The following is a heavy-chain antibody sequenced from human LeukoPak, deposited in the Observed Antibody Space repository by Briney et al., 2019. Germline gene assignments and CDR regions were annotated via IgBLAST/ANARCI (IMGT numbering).Heavy chain of an antibody. Sequence: PSETLSLTCTVSGGSISSGGYYWSWIRQHPGKGLEWIGYIYYSGSAYYNPSLKSRVTISVDTSKNQFSLKLSSVTAADTAVYYCARADSSGSDYWGQGTLVTVSS. CDR1: GGSISSGGYY. CDR2: IYYSGSA. CDR3: ARADSSGSDY. V-gene: IGHV4-31*03. D-gene: IGHD6-6*01. J-gene: IGHJ4*02.